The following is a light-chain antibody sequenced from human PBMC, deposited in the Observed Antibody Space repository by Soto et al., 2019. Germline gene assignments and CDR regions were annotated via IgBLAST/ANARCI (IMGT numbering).Light chain of an antibody. CDR1: QSVSSN. V-gene: IGKV3-15*01. J-gene: IGKJ1*01. Sequence: EIVMTQSPVTLSVSPGEGATLSCRASQSVSSNLAWYQEKPGQAPSLLIYGAFTRATGIPARFSGTGSGTEFTLTISSLQSEDIALYYCQQYNDWPLTFGQGPRWIS. CDR2: GAF. CDR3: QQYNDWPLT.